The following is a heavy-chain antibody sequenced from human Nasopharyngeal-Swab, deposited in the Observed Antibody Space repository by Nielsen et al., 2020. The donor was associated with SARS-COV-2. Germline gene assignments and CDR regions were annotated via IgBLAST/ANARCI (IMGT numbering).Heavy chain of an antibody. J-gene: IGHJ6*03. CDR3: ARDPRDTAMVIWVQYYYYYYMDV. D-gene: IGHD5-18*01. Sequence: GESLKISCAASGFTFSSYGMHWVRQAPGKGLEWVAVIWYDGSNKYYADSVKGRFTISRDNSKNTLYLQMNSLRAEDTAVYYCARDPRDTAMVIWVQYYYYYYMDVWGKGTTVTVSS. CDR1: GFTFSSYG. V-gene: IGHV3-33*01. CDR2: IWYDGSNK.